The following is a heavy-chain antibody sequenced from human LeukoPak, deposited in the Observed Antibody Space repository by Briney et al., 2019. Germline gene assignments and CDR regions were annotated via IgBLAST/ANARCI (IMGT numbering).Heavy chain of an antibody. V-gene: IGHV3-48*03. Sequence: GGSLRLSCAASGFTFSSYEMNWVRQAPGKGLEWVSYISSSGSTIYYADSAKGRFAISRDNAKNSLYLQMNSLRAEDTAVYYCARDARGLILIDYWGQGTLVTVSS. CDR3: ARDARGLILIDY. J-gene: IGHJ4*02. CDR2: ISSSGSTI. CDR1: GFTFSSYE. D-gene: IGHD6-19*01.